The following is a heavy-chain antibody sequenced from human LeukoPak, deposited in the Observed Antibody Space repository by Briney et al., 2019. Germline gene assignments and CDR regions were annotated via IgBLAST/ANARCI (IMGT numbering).Heavy chain of an antibody. CDR2: ISGSGGST. Sequence: PGGSLRLSCAASGFTFSSYAMSWVRQAPGKGLEGVSAISGSGGSTYYADSVKGRFTISSDNSKNTLYLQMNSLRAEDTAVYYCAKALHESGYSYYYYYYGMDVWGQGTTVAVSS. D-gene: IGHD3-3*01. CDR3: AKALHESGYSYYYYYYGMDV. V-gene: IGHV3-23*01. CDR1: GFTFSSYA. J-gene: IGHJ6*02.